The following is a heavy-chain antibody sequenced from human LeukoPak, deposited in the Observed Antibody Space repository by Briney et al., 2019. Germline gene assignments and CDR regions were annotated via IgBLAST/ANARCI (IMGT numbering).Heavy chain of an antibody. CDR1: GYTFTSYY. Sequence: GASVKVSCKASGYTFTSYYMHWVRQAPGQGLEWMGIINPSGGSTSYAQKSQGRVTMPRDTTTSTVHMELSSLRSEDTAVYYCARDYAAVAGYTLDYWGQGTLVTVSS. CDR2: INPSGGST. D-gene: IGHD6-19*01. V-gene: IGHV1-46*01. CDR3: ARDYAAVAGYTLDY. J-gene: IGHJ4*02.